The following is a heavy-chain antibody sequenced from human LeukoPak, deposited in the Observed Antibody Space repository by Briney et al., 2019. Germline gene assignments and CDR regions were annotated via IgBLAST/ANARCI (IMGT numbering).Heavy chain of an antibody. CDR1: GFSFSGYG. J-gene: IGHJ6*03. CDR3: ARDVRTKAARPSDTDYYYYMDV. Sequence: GGSLRLSCAASGFSFSGYGMHWVRQAPGKGLEWVAFIRYDGSNEYYADSVKGRFTISRDNSKNTLFLQMNSLRPEDTAVYYCARDVRTKAARPSDTDYYYYMDVWGKGTTVTVSS. D-gene: IGHD6-6*01. CDR2: IRYDGSNE. V-gene: IGHV3-30*02.